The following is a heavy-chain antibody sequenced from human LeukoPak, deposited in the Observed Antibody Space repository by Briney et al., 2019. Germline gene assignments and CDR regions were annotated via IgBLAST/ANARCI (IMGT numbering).Heavy chain of an antibody. CDR1: GYTFTRYG. CDR2: ISASNGNA. V-gene: IGHV1-18*01. CDR3: ARGGLWWELLRAPLHH. J-gene: IGHJ5*02. Sequence: GASVKVSCKASGYTFTRYGISWVRQAPGQGLQWLGWISASNGNANYAQKLQGRVTMTTDTSTSTAYMELRSLRSDDTAVYYCARGGLWWELLRAPLHHWGQGTLVTVSS. D-gene: IGHD1-26*01.